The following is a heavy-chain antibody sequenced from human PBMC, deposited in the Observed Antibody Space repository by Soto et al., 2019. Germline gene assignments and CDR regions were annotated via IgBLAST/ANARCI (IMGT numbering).Heavy chain of an antibody. V-gene: IGHV4-39*01. J-gene: IGHJ6*02. CDR3: ARLKGERWNYVKVYYGMDV. Sequence: ETLSLTCTVSGGSISSSSYYWGWIRQPPGKGLEWIGSIYYSGSTYYNPSLKSRVTISVDTSKNQFSLKLSSVTAADTAVYYCARLKGERWNYVKVYYGMDVWGQGTTVTVSS. CDR2: IYYSGST. CDR1: GGSISSSSYY. D-gene: IGHD1-7*01.